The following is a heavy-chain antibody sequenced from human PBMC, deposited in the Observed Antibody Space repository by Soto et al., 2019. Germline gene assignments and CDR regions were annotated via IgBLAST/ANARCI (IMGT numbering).Heavy chain of an antibody. D-gene: IGHD2-15*01. CDR1: WFTVSSNY. Sequence: VGSLRLSCSASWFTVSSNYMSWVLKAPGKGLEWVSVIYSGGSTYYAGSVKGRFTISRHNSKNTLYLQMNSLRAEDTAVYYCVRVGVVVAAPLDYWGQGTLVTVSS. J-gene: IGHJ4*02. CDR2: IYSGGST. V-gene: IGHV3-53*04. CDR3: VRVGVVVAAPLDY.